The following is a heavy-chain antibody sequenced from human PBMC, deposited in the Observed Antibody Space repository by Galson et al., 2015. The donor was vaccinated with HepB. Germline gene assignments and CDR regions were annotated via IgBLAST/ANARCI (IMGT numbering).Heavy chain of an antibody. V-gene: IGHV3-21*01. CDR2: ISSSSSYI. CDR1: GFTFSSYS. CDR3: ARDVYDFWSGYYPYYYYYMDV. Sequence: SLRLSCAASGFTFSSYSMNWVRQAPGKGLEWVSSISSSSSYIYYADSVKGRFTISRDNAKNSLYLQMNSLRAEDTAVYYCARDVYDFWSGYYPYYYYYMDVWGKGTTVTVSS. J-gene: IGHJ6*03. D-gene: IGHD3-3*01.